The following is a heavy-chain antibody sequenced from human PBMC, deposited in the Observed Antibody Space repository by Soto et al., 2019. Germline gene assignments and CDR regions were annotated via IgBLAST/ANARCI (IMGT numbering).Heavy chain of an antibody. Sequence: DVQLVESGGDLVQPGGSLRLSSVASGFAFRSSWMSWVRQAPGKGLEFVTNIKEDGTVKNYVDSVKGRLTISRDNAKSSVDLQMSSLRVEDTAVYYCAGDPIRSAFDIWGQGTMVIVSS. J-gene: IGHJ3*02. CDR2: IKEDGTVK. V-gene: IGHV3-7*04. CDR1: GFAFRSSW. CDR3: AGDPIRSAFDI.